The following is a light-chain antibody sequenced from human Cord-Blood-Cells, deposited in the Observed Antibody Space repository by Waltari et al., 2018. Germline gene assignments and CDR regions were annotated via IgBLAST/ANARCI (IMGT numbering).Light chain of an antibody. CDR3: SSYTSSSTLV. Sequence: QSALTQPASVSGSPGQSITIYCTGTSSDVGGYNYVSWYQQHPGKAPKLMIYDVSNRPSWVSNRFSGSKSGNTASLTISGLQAEDEADYYCSSYTSSSTLVFGTGTKVTVL. V-gene: IGLV2-14*01. J-gene: IGLJ1*01. CDR2: DVS. CDR1: SSDVGGYNY.